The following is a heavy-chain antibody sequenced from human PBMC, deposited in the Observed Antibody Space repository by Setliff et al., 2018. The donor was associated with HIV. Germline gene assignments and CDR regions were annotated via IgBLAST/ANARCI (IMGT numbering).Heavy chain of an antibody. CDR3: AREHYSSGFLELDP. V-gene: IGHV3-66*03. CDR2: IRYTGGPYYYPWDT. CDR1: GGSIYSY. J-gene: IGHJ5*02. D-gene: IGHD3-22*01. Sequence: PSETLSLTCTVPGGSIYSYWGWIRQPPGKGLQWVASIRYTGGPYYYPWDTYYNPSLKGRFTISRDNSKNTLYLQMNSLRTEDTAVYYCAREHYSSGFLELDPWGQGTLVTVSS.